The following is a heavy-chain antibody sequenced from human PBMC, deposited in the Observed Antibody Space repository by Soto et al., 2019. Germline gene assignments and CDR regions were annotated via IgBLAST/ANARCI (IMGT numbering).Heavy chain of an antibody. Sequence: ASVKVSCKASGGTFSCYAISWVRQAPGQGLEWMGGIIPIFGTANYAQKFQGRVTITADESTSTAYMELSSLRSEDTAVYYCARDLVVAAPQGKPRSYYGMDVWGQGTTVTVSS. D-gene: IGHD6-6*01. J-gene: IGHJ6*02. CDR3: ARDLVVAAPQGKPRSYYGMDV. CDR2: IIPIFGTA. CDR1: GGTFSCYA. V-gene: IGHV1-69*13.